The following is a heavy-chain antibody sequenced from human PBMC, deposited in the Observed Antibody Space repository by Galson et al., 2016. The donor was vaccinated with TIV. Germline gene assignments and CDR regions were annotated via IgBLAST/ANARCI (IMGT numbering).Heavy chain of an antibody. Sequence: SVKVSCKASGYTLSTYYMHWLRQAPGQGLEWMGIIDPSVSSTTYSQKFQGRVTMTSDTSTSTVYMELTSLKSEDTAVYYCARRFYFDYWGQGTLVTVSS. CDR1: GYTLSTYY. V-gene: IGHV1-46*01. J-gene: IGHJ4*02. CDR2: IDPSVSST. CDR3: ARRFYFDY.